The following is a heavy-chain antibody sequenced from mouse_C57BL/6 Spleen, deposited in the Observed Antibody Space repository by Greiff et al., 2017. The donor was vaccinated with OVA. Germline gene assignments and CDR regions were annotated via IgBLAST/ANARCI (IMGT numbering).Heavy chain of an antibody. CDR2: IDPEDGDT. CDR1: GFNIKDYY. D-gene: IGHD3-2*02. CDR3: TTPLRLAWFAY. V-gene: IGHV14-1*01. J-gene: IGHJ3*01. Sequence: VQLQQSGAELVRPGASVKLSCTASGFNIKDYYMHWVKQRPEQGLEWIGRIDPEDGDTEYAPKFQGKATMTADTSSNPAYLQLSSLTSEDTAVYYCTTPLRLAWFAYWGQGTLVTVSA.